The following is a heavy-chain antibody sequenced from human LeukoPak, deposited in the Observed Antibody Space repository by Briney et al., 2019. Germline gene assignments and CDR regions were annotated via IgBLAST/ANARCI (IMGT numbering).Heavy chain of an antibody. Sequence: SETLSLTCAVYGGSFSGYYWSWIRQPPGKGLEWIGEINHSGSTNYNPSLKSRVTISVDTSKNQFSLKLSSVTAADTAVYYCARGGPRYCSGGSCHFGYWGQGTLVTVSS. D-gene: IGHD2-15*01. V-gene: IGHV4-34*01. J-gene: IGHJ4*02. CDR2: INHSGST. CDR1: GGSFSGYY. CDR3: ARGGPRYCSGGSCHFGY.